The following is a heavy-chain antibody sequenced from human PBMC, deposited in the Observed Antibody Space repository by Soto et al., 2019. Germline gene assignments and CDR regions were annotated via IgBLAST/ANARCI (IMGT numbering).Heavy chain of an antibody. J-gene: IGHJ4*02. CDR3: ARLEGLATISYYFDF. V-gene: IGHV4-39*02. CDR2: IYYRGNA. Sequence: QLQLQESGPGLVKPSETLSLTCSVSDDSINSDKYYWGWIRQPPGKGLEWIGSIYYRGNAYYNPSPQTPVTISLDKSKSHFSLKLNSVTAADSAVYFCARLEGLATISYYFDFWGPGALVTVSS. D-gene: IGHD5-12*01. CDR1: DDSINSDKYY.